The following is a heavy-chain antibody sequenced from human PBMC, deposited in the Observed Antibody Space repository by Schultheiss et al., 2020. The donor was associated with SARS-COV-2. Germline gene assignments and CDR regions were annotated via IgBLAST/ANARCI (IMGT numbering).Heavy chain of an antibody. J-gene: IGHJ4*02. Sequence: SETLSLTCTVSGGSISSYYWSWIRQPPGKGLEWIGYIYYSGSTYYNPSLKSRVTISVDTSKNHFSLKLSSVTAADTAVYYCARGVEWELLLGFWGQGTLVTVSS. CDR2: IYYSGST. CDR3: ARGVEWELLLGF. V-gene: IGHV4-59*01. D-gene: IGHD1-26*01. CDR1: GGSISSYY.